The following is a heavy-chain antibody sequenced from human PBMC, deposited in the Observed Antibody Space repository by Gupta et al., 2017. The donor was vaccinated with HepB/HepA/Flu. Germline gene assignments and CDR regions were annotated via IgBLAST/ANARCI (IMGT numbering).Heavy chain of an antibody. J-gene: IGHJ4*02. CDR1: GFTFSTSA. V-gene: IGHV3-23*01. Sequence: EVHVLESGGTLVQPGGSLRLSWEDSGFTFSTSATTWVRQAPGRGLEWVAGITDRSGGTFYADSVKGRFTVTRDNSKNTLYLQMNSLRADDTAEYYCAKVWGGYYFDYWGQGTLVIVS. CDR2: ITDRSGGT. D-gene: IGHD3-3*01. CDR3: AKVWGGYYFDY.